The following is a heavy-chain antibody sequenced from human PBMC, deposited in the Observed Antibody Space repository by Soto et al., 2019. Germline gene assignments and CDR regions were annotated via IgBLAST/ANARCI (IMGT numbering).Heavy chain of an antibody. CDR3: ARNFRNGEPPFDY. CDR1: GGTFSSYI. D-gene: IGHD3-3*01. V-gene: IGHV1-69*06. CDR2: IIPIFGTA. Sequence: QVQLVQSGAEVKKPGSSVKVSCKASGGTFSSYIISWVRQAPGQGLEWMGGIIPIFGTANYAQNFQGRVTITADKSTSTAYMELSSLRSEDTAVYYCARNFRNGEPPFDYWGQGTLVTVPS. J-gene: IGHJ4*02.